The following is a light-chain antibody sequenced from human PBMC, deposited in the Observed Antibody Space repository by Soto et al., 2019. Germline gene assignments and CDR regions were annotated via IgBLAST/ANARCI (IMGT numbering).Light chain of an antibody. CDR3: CSYAGTYTRV. CDR2: DVN. CDR1: SSDVANYNY. J-gene: IGLJ1*01. V-gene: IGLV2-11*01. Sequence: SVLTQPRSVSGSPGQSVTISCTRTSSDVANYNYVSWYQQHPGKAPKLLIYDVNKRPSGVPYRFSGSKSGNTASLTISGLQADDEADYYCCSYAGTYTRVFGTGTRSPS.